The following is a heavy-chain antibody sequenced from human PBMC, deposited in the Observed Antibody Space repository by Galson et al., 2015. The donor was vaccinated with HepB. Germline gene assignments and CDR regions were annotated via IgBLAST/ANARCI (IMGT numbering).Heavy chain of an antibody. CDR1: GGSFSGYY. Sequence: SETLSLTCAVYGGSFSGYYWSWIRQPPGKGLEWIGEINHSGSTNYNPSLKSRVTIPVDTSKNQFSLKLCSVTAADTAVYYCARGRGYSSGWTRDYWYFDLWGRGTLVTVSS. D-gene: IGHD6-19*01. J-gene: IGHJ2*01. CDR3: ARGRGYSSGWTRDYWYFDL. V-gene: IGHV4-34*01. CDR2: INHSGST.